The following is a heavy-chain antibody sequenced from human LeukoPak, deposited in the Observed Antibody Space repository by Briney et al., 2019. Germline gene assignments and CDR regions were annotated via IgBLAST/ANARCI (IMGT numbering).Heavy chain of an antibody. CDR3: ARRVSGGNCAGAFDI. J-gene: IGHJ3*02. V-gene: IGHV5-10-1*01. Sequence: GESLKISCKGSGFSFTNYWINWGRQMPGKGLGWMGRIDLGDSYTNYSPPFQGHVTISADKSLSTAYLQWGSPKASDTAMYYCARRVSGGNCAGAFDIWGQGTMVTVPS. D-gene: IGHD2-15*01. CDR1: GFSFTNYW. CDR2: IDLGDSYT.